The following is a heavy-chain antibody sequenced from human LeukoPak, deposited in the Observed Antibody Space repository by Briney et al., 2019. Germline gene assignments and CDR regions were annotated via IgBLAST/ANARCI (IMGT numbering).Heavy chain of an antibody. Sequence: PSETLSLTCTVSGGSISSSSYYWGWIRQPPGKGLEWIGSIYYSGSTYYNPSLKSRVTIPVDTSKNQFSLKLSSVTAADTAVYYCARDISGSGWNDAFDIWGQGTKVTVSS. V-gene: IGHV4-39*07. CDR2: IYYSGST. J-gene: IGHJ3*02. CDR3: ARDISGSGWNDAFDI. CDR1: GGSISSSSYY. D-gene: IGHD6-19*01.